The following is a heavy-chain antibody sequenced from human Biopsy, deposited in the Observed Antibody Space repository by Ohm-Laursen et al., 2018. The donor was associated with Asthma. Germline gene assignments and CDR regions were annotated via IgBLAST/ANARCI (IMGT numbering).Heavy chain of an antibody. D-gene: IGHD3-9*01. V-gene: IGHV1-3*01. Sequence: SVKVSCKASGYTFINFAIHWVRQAPGQRLEWMGWINAGDGNTKYSQKFQDRVTITGDTSASTAYMDLRSLRSEDTAMYYCARTYYDFLTGQVNDAFALWGQGTMVTVSS. J-gene: IGHJ3*01. CDR2: INAGDGNT. CDR3: ARTYYDFLTGQVNDAFAL. CDR1: GYTFINFA.